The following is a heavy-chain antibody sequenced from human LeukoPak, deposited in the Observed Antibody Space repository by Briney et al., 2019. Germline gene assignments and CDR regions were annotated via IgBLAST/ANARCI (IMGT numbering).Heavy chain of an antibody. CDR3: AKGLDYGDYKDY. CDR2: ISSSSSYI. Sequence: PGGSLRLSCAASGFTFSSYWMHWVRQAPGKGLEWVSSISSSSSYIYYADSVKGRFTISRDNAKNSLYLQMNSLRAEDTALYYCAKGLDYGDYKDYWGQGTLVTVSS. D-gene: IGHD4-17*01. CDR1: GFTFSSYW. V-gene: IGHV3-21*04. J-gene: IGHJ4*02.